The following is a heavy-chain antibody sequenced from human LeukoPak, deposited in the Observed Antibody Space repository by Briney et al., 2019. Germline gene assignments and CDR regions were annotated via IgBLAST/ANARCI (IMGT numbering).Heavy chain of an antibody. CDR3: AKGDKVRGVIIR. V-gene: IGHV3-48*01. J-gene: IGHJ4*02. CDR1: GFTFDSFG. Sequence: GGSLRLSCEVSGFTFDSFGLSWVRQAPGKGPEWIAYISGSSVAIYYADSVKGRFTISRDNAKNSLSLQMNSLRAEDTAVYYCAKGDKVRGVIIRWGQGTLVTVSS. D-gene: IGHD3-10*01. CDR2: ISGSSVAI.